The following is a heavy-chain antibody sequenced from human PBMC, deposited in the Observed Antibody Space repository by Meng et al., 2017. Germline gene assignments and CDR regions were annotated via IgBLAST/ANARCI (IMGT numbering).Heavy chain of an antibody. Sequence: QVQLVQSGAEVKKPWASVKVSCKTSGYTFTNYDINWVRQATGQGLEWVGWMNPKSGNTGFAQKFQGRVTMTRDTSITTAYMELSSLRSEDTAVYYCARVYGDIDYWGQGTLVTVSS. J-gene: IGHJ4*02. V-gene: IGHV1-8*01. D-gene: IGHD4-17*01. CDR2: MNPKSGNT. CDR3: ARVYGDIDY. CDR1: GYTFTNYD.